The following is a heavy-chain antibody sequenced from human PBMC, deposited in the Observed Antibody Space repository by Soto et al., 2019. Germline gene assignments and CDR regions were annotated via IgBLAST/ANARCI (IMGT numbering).Heavy chain of an antibody. CDR2: ISNEGRDE. V-gene: IGHV3-30*18. CDR3: AKGCGTGSSCYILDY. CDR1: GLTFSNYG. J-gene: IGHJ4*02. D-gene: IGHD2-15*01. Sequence: QVHLVESGGGVVQPGRSLRLSCEVSGLTFSNYGMHWVRQAPGKGLEWVAVISNEGRDERYADAVKGRFTISRDNSKNPLYLQMSSLRAEDTAVYYCAKGCGTGSSCYILDYWGQGTLVTVSS.